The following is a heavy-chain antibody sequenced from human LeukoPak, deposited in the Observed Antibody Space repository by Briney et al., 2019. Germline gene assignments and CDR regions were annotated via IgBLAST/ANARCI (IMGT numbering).Heavy chain of an antibody. CDR1: GGSISSYY. D-gene: IGHD4-23*01. Sequence: PSETLSLTCTVSGGSISSYYWSWIRQPAGKGLEWIGRIYTSGSTNFNPSLKSRVTMSVDTSKNQLSLKLSSVTAADTAVYYCARDHAIYGGNSGLVNWGQGTLVTVSS. CDR2: IYTSGST. CDR3: ARDHAIYGGNSGLVN. V-gene: IGHV4-4*07. J-gene: IGHJ4*02.